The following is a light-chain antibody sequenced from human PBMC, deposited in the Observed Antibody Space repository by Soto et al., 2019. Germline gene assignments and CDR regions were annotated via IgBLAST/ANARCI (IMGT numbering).Light chain of an antibody. V-gene: IGKV1-39*01. J-gene: IGKJ3*01. CDR2: ATS. Sequence: DIQMTQSPSSLSASVGDRVTIPCRASQTINTYLNWYQRKPGKAPHLLIYATSTLQSGVPSRFSGSGSGTDFTLTISSLQPEDFATYYCQQSYSTPAFGPGTKVDIK. CDR3: QQSYSTPA. CDR1: QTINTY.